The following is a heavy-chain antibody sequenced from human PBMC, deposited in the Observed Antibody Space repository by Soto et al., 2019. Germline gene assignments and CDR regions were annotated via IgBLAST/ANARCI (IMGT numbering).Heavy chain of an antibody. D-gene: IGHD3-22*01. V-gene: IGHV3-23*01. CDR3: AKDSLPYYYDSSGHYSDY. CDR2: ISGGGGNA. Sequence: GGSLRLSCAASGFTFSTYAMSWVRQAPGKGLEWVSAISGGGGNAYYADSVKGRFTISRDNSKNKLYLQMSSLGAEDTAVYYCAKDSLPYYYDSSGHYSDYWGQGTLVTVSS. CDR1: GFTFSTYA. J-gene: IGHJ4*02.